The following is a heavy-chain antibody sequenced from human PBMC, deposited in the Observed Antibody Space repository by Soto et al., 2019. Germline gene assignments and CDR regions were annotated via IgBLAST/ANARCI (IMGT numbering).Heavy chain of an antibody. Sequence: EVQVLESGGGLAQPGRSLRLSCAVSGLSFSSYAMTWVRQSPGKGLEWVSSISRSGNSTYSADSVRCRFTISRDNSKNTLYLQMNSLRAEDTAVYYCAKDAKILDWLPTSYYFDFWGQGTLVTVSS. CDR3: AKDAKILDWLPTSYYFDF. CDR2: ISRSGNST. D-gene: IGHD3-9*01. J-gene: IGHJ4*02. V-gene: IGHV3-23*01. CDR1: GLSFSSYA.